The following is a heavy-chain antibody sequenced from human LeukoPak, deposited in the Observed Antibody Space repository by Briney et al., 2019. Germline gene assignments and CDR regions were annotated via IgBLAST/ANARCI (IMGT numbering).Heavy chain of an antibody. J-gene: IGHJ4*02. D-gene: IGHD3-22*01. Sequence: SETLSLTCAVYGGSFSGYYWSWIRQPPGKGLEWIGEIKHSGSTNYNPSLKSRVTISVDTSKNQFSLKLSSVTAADTAVYYCARARGPITMIVVVITRLFDYWGQGTLVTVSS. CDR1: GGSFSGYY. V-gene: IGHV4-34*01. CDR3: ARARGPITMIVVVITRLFDY. CDR2: IKHSGST.